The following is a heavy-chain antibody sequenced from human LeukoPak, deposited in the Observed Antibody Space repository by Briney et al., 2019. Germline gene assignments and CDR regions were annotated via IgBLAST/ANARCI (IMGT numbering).Heavy chain of an antibody. Sequence: TGGSLRLSCAAPGFTFSTYWMSWVRQAPGKGLEWVANIKQDGSQKQYVDSVKGRFTISRDDAKNSLYLQMNSLRAEDTAVYYCARDGSSSLSSSAPPPTDFDYWGQGTLVTVSS. D-gene: IGHD6-6*01. CDR2: IKQDGSQK. CDR3: ARDGSSSLSSSAPPPTDFDY. CDR1: GFTFSTYW. V-gene: IGHV3-7*01. J-gene: IGHJ4*02.